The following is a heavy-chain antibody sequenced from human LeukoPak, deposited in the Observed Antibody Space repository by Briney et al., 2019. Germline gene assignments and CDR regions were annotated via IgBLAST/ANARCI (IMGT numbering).Heavy chain of an antibody. V-gene: IGHV1-8*01. Sequence: ASVKVSCKASGYTFINYEINWVRQATGQGLEYMGWMNSNDGNTAYAQKFQGRVTMTRDTSTSTAYMELGSLTSDDTAVYYCARGSSCYYYVPDYWGQGSLVTVSS. J-gene: IGHJ4*02. CDR2: MNSNDGNT. D-gene: IGHD3-22*01. CDR3: ARGSSCYYYVPDY. CDR1: GYTFINYE.